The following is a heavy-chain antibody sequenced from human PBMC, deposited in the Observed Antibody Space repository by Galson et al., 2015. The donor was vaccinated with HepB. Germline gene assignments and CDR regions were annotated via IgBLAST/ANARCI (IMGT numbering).Heavy chain of an antibody. CDR3: ARGRGYYYYYGMDV. CDR1: GFTVSSNY. CDR2: IYSGGST. J-gene: IGHJ6*02. V-gene: IGHV3-53*04. Sequence: SLRLSCAASGFTVSSNYMSWVRQAPGKGLEWVSVIYSGGSTYYADSVKGRFTISRHNSKNTLYLQMNSLRAEDTAVYYCARGRGYYYYYGMDVWGQGTTVTVSS.